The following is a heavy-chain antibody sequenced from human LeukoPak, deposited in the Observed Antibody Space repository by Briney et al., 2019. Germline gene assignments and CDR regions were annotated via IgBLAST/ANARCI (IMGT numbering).Heavy chain of an antibody. V-gene: IGHV3-23*01. Sequence: TGGSPRLSCAASKFTLSTFAMSWVRQAPGNGLECVSLISATAGITYNADSVKGRFTISRNNSKNTLYLQMNSLRVEDTAVYYCAKSMFVYGDYVPDYWGQGTLVTVSS. CDR3: AKSMFVYGDYVPDY. CDR2: ISATAGIT. CDR1: KFTLSTFA. J-gene: IGHJ4*02. D-gene: IGHD4-17*01.